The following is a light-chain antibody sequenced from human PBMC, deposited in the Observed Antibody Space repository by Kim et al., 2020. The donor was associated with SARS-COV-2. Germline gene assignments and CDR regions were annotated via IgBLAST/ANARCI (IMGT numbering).Light chain of an antibody. Sequence: PGERAPLSCRASQSVGSSYLAWYQQKPGQAPRLLIYGASSRATGIPDRFSGSGSGTDFTLTINRLEPEDFAVYYCQQYGSSPPYTFGQGTKLEI. J-gene: IGKJ2*01. V-gene: IGKV3-20*01. CDR2: GAS. CDR1: QSVGSSY. CDR3: QQYGSSPPYT.